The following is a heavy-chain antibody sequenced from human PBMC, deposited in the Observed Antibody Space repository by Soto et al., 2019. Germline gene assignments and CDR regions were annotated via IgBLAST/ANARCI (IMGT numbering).Heavy chain of an antibody. CDR1: GITFSSYG. CDR3: AKDPSIVLVPAATYYYYYYGMDV. V-gene: IGHV3-30*18. D-gene: IGHD2-2*01. CDR2: ISYDGSNK. J-gene: IGHJ6*02. Sequence: GGALRLSCAASGITFSSYGMHWVRQAPGKGLEWVAVISYDGSNKYYADSVKGRFTISRDNSKNTLYLQMNSLRAEDTAVYYCAKDPSIVLVPAATYYYYYYGMDVWGQGTTVTVSS.